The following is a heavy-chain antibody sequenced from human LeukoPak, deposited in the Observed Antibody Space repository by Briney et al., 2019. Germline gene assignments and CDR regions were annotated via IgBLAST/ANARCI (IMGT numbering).Heavy chain of an antibody. V-gene: IGHV1-24*01. CDR3: AASFLRFSPDFDY. CDR1: GYTLSELS. CDR2: LDPNDGET. J-gene: IGHJ4*02. Sequence: GASVKVSCKVSGYTLSELSIHWVRQAPGKGLEWVGGLDPNDGETIYAQKFQSRVIMTEDTSTDTAYMELSSLRSEDTAVFYCAASFLRFSPDFDYWGQETLVTVSS. D-gene: IGHD3-3*01.